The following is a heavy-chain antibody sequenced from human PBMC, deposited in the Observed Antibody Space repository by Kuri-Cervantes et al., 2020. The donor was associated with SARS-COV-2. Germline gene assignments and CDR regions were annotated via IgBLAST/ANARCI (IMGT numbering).Heavy chain of an antibody. Sequence: SVKVSCKASGGTFSSYAISWVRQAPGQGLEWMGGIIPIFGTANYAQKFQGRVTITTDESTSTAYMELSSLRSEDTAVYYCARDRLYYDFWSGYSGEYYFDYWGQGTLVTVPS. V-gene: IGHV1-69*05. CDR2: IIPIFGTA. CDR1: GGTFSSYA. D-gene: IGHD3-3*01. J-gene: IGHJ4*02. CDR3: ARDRLYYDFWSGYSGEYYFDY.